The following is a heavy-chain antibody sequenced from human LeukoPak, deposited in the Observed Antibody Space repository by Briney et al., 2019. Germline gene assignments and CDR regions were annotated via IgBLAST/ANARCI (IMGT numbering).Heavy chain of an antibody. V-gene: IGHV4-59*01. CDR1: GGSISSYY. CDR3: ATSSRDILTGYSRGGAFDI. D-gene: IGHD3-9*01. CDR2: IYYSGSP. Sequence: PSETLSLTCTVSGGSISSYYWSWIRQPPGKGLEWIGYIYYSGSPNYNPSLKSRVTMSVDTSKNQFSLKRSSVTAADTAVYYCATSSRDILTGYSRGGAFDIWGQGTMVTVSS. J-gene: IGHJ3*02.